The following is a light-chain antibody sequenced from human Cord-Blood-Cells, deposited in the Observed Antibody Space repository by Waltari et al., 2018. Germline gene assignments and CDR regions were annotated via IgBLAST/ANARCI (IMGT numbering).Light chain of an antibody. CDR1: SSNIGSNY. J-gene: IGLJ1*01. V-gene: IGLV1-47*01. CDR3: AAWDDSLSGYV. Sequence: QSVLTQPPSASGTPGQRVTISCSGSSSNIGSNYVYWYQQLPGTAPKLLSYRKNQRPSVVPDRFSGSKSGTSASLAISGRRSEDEAEYYCAAWDDSLSGYVLGTGTKVTVL. CDR2: RKN.